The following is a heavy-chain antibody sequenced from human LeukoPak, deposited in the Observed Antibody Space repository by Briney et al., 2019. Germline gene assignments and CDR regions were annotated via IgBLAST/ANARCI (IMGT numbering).Heavy chain of an antibody. Sequence: GGSLRLSCAASGFSVSSNYMSWVRQAPGKGLEWVSVIYSGGSIYYADSVKGRFTISRDNSKNTLYLQMNSLRGEDTAVYYCARDNIAVAGTDYWAREPWSPSPQ. V-gene: IGHV3-66*02. CDR3: ARDNIAVAGTDY. CDR2: IYSGGSI. J-gene: IGHJ4*02. D-gene: IGHD6-19*01. CDR1: GFSVSSNY.